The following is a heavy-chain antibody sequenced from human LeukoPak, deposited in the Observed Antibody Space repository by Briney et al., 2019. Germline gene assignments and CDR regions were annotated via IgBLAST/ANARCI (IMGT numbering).Heavy chain of an antibody. D-gene: IGHD2-2*01. CDR2: ISYDGSNK. CDR1: GFTFSSYA. J-gene: IGHJ4*02. Sequence: GRSLRLSCAASGFTFSSYAMHWVRQAPGKGLEWVAVISYDGSNKYYADSVKGRFTISRDNSKNSLYLQMNSLRAEDTALYYCAKARGVHCSSTSCPKYYFDYWGQGTLVTVSS. V-gene: IGHV3-30-3*01. CDR3: AKARGVHCSSTSCPKYYFDY.